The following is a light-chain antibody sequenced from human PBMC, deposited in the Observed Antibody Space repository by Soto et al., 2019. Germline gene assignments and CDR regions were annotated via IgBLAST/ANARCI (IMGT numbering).Light chain of an antibody. CDR3: QSYYSSLSVSV. Sequence: QSVLTQPPSVSGAPGQRVTISCTGSSSNIGAGYDVHWYQQLPGTAPKLLIYGNSNRPSGVPDRFSGSKSGTSASLAITGLEAEDEADYYCQSYYSSLSVSVFGGGTKLTV. CDR1: SSNIGAGYD. J-gene: IGLJ2*01. CDR2: GNS. V-gene: IGLV1-40*01.